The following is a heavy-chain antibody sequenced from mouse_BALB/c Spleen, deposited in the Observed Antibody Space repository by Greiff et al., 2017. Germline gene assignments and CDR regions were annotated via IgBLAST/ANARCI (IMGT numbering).Heavy chain of an antibody. CDR1: GYTFTDYN. CDR3: ARGGGYDWYFDV. V-gene: IGHV1S29*02. D-gene: IGHD2-2*01. J-gene: IGHJ1*01. Sequence: EVMLVESGPELVKPGASVKISCKASGYTFTDYNMHWVKQSHGKSLEWIGYIYPYNGGTGYNQKFKSKATLTVDNSSSTAYMELRSLTSEDSAVYYCARGGGYDWYFDVWGAGTTVTVSS. CDR2: IYPYNGGT.